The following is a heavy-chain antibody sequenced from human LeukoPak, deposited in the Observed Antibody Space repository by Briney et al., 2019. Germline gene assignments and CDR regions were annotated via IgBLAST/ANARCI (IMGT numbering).Heavy chain of an antibody. CDR3: AKGGQNFDFWGFDY. D-gene: IGHD3-3*01. V-gene: IGHV3-23*01. Sequence: GGSLRLSCTVSGLRFSTYVMSWVRQAPGKGLEWVSSISGSGGSTYYADSVKGRFTVSRHNSKNTVYLELNSLRAEDRAIYFCAKGGQNFDFWGFDYWGQGSLVTVSS. CDR1: GLRFSTYV. J-gene: IGHJ4*02. CDR2: ISGSGGST.